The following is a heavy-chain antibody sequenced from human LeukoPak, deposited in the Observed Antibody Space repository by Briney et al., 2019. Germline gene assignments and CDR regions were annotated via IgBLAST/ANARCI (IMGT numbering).Heavy chain of an antibody. V-gene: IGHV3-43D*03. CDR3: AKGGYSSSWSTFDP. Sequence: GGSLRLSCAASGFTFDDYAMHWVRQAPGKGLEWVSLISWDVGSTYYADSVKGRFTISRDNSKNSLYLQMNSLRAEDTALYYCAKGGYSSSWSTFDPWGQGTLVTVSS. D-gene: IGHD6-13*01. J-gene: IGHJ5*02. CDR1: GFTFDDYA. CDR2: ISWDVGST.